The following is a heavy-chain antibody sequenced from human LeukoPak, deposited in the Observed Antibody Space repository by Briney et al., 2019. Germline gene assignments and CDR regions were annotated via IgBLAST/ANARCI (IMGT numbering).Heavy chain of an antibody. Sequence: GGSLRLSCAASGFTFSSYATSWVRQAPGKGLEWVSAISGSGGSTYYADSVKGRFTISRDNSKNTLYLQMNSLRAEDTAVYYCAKDLRVAVAGIVGNWLDPWGQGTLVTVSS. D-gene: IGHD6-19*01. V-gene: IGHV3-23*01. CDR1: GFTFSSYA. J-gene: IGHJ5*02. CDR2: ISGSGGST. CDR3: AKDLRVAVAGIVGNWLDP.